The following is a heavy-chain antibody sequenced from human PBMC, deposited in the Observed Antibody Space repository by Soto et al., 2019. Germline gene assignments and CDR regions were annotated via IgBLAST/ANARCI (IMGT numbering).Heavy chain of an antibody. CDR1: GFTFSSYW. J-gene: IGHJ4*02. CDR2: INSDGSDT. D-gene: IGHD6-19*01. V-gene: IGHV3-74*01. Sequence: EVQLMESGGGLVQPGGSLRLSCAASGFTFSSYWMHWVRQAPGKGLVWVSRINSDGSDTSYADSVKGRFTISRDDAKNTLYLQMNSLRAEDTAVYYCARVSSGWYFDYWGQGTLVTVSS. CDR3: ARVSSGWYFDY.